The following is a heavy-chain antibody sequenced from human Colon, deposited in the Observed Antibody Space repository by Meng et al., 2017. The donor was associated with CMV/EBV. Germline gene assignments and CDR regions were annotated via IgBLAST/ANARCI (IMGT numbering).Heavy chain of an antibody. CDR2: INPSGGST. CDR1: GYTFTAYY. CDR3: ARDDQQSGVFVVPAAPRDYYYYYGMDV. J-gene: IGHJ6*02. Sequence: ASVKVSCKASGYTFTAYYMHWVRQAPRQGLEWMGIINPSGGSTSYAQKFQGRVTMTRDTSTSTVYMELSSLRSEDTAVYYCARDDQQSGVFVVPAAPRDYYYYYGMDVWGQGTTVTVSS. V-gene: IGHV1-46*01. D-gene: IGHD2-2*01.